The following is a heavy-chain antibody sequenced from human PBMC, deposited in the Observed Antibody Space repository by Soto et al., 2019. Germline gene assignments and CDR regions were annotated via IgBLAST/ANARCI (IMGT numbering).Heavy chain of an antibody. Sequence: SETLSLTCAVSGGSISSGGYSWSWIRQPPGKGLEWIGYIHYRGSSNHNPSLKSRVTLSLDTSKNQFSLKMTSVTAADTAVYYCARMNRVYSSSEGDFDYWGQGALVTVSS. CDR1: GGSISSGGYS. J-gene: IGHJ4*02. D-gene: IGHD6-13*01. V-gene: IGHV4-61*08. CDR3: ARMNRVYSSSEGDFDY. CDR2: IHYRGSS.